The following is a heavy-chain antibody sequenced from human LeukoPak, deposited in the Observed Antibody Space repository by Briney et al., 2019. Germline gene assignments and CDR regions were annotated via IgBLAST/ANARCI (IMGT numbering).Heavy chain of an antibody. Sequence: PSETLSLTCTVSGGSISSYYWSWIRQPAGKGLEWIGRIYTSGSTNYKPSLKSRVTMSVDTSKNQFSLKLSSVTAADTAVYYCARESPGDSSGYDFDYWGQGTLVTVSS. CDR1: GGSISSYY. V-gene: IGHV4-4*07. CDR2: IYTSGST. J-gene: IGHJ4*02. D-gene: IGHD3-22*01. CDR3: ARESPGDSSGYDFDY.